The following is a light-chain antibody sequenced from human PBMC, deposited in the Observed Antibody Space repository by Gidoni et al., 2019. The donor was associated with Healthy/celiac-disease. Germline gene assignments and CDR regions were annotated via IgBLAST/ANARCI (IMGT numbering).Light chain of an antibody. CDR3: NPRHSIGNHLE. Sequence: ELTQDTAVSVALGQTVRITCQGDSLRSYYASWYQQKTGQAPVLVIYGKNNRPSGIPDRFSGSSSGNTASLTITGAQAEDEADYYCNPRHSIGNHLEFGGGTKLTVL. CDR1: SLRSYY. J-gene: IGLJ3*02. V-gene: IGLV3-19*01. CDR2: GKN.